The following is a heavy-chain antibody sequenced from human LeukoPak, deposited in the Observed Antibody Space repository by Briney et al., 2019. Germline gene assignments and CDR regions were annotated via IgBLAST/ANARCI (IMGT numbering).Heavy chain of an antibody. Sequence: GGSLRLSCAASGFTFSSYSMNWVRQAPGKGLEWVSSISSSSYIYYADSVRGRFTISRDDAKNSLYLQMNSLRAEDTAVYYCARDLPENYYDSSGPNWFDPWGQGTLVTVSS. CDR2: ISSSSYI. J-gene: IGHJ5*02. V-gene: IGHV3-21*01. D-gene: IGHD3-22*01. CDR1: GFTFSSYS. CDR3: ARDLPENYYDSSGPNWFDP.